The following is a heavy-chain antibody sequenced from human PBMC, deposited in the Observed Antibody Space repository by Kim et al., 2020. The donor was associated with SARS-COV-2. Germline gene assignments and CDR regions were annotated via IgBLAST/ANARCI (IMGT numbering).Heavy chain of an antibody. CDR1: GGSISSYY. J-gene: IGHJ5*02. D-gene: IGHD6-19*01. CDR2: IYYSGST. Sequence: SETLSLTCTVSGGSISSYYWSWIRQPPGKGLEWIGYIYYSGSTNYNPSLKSRVTISVDTSKNQFSLKLSSVTAADTAVYYCARGRLGIAVAVLEGTNESWFDPWGQGTLVTVSS. V-gene: IGHV4-59*13. CDR3: ARGRLGIAVAVLEGTNESWFDP.